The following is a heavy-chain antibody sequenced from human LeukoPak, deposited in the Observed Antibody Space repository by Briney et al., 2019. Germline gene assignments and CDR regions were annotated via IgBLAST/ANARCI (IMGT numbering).Heavy chain of an antibody. D-gene: IGHD5-12*01. V-gene: IGHV4-61*02. Sequence: PSETLSLTCTVSGPSISSANSYWNWIRQPAGKGLAWIGRIYTSGSSNYNPSLKRRVTIPVDTSKNQFSLRLSSVTAADTAVYYCARASGYSGYDLGAYYYFYMDVWGKGTTVTVAS. CDR2: IYTSGSS. CDR1: GPSISSANSY. CDR3: ARASGYSGYDLGAYYYFYMDV. J-gene: IGHJ6*03.